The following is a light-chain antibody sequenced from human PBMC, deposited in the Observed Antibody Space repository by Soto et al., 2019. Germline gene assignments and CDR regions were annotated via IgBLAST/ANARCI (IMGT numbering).Light chain of an antibody. V-gene: IGKV1-39*01. CDR1: QDISNY. J-gene: IGKJ5*01. Sequence: MTQSPATLSASVGDRVTITCQASQDISNYLNWYQQKPGKAPKLLIYDASNLETGVPSRFSGSGSGTDFTLTIRGLQPEDFATYYCQQGYSTITFGQGTRLQIK. CDR2: DAS. CDR3: QQGYSTIT.